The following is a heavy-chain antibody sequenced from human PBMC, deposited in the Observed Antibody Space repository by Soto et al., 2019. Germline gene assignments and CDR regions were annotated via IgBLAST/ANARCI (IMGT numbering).Heavy chain of an antibody. CDR3: AKGGELDV. V-gene: IGHV3-23*01. J-gene: IGHJ6*04. D-gene: IGHD1-26*01. Sequence: EVLLLESGGGLVQPGGSLRLSCEASGFSFSSFAMNWVRQAPGKGLEWVSAIGDSGASTYYADSVKGRFTISRDNSRNTLYLQLNSLRAEDTAVHYCAKGGELDVWGNGTTVSVSS. CDR2: IGDSGAST. CDR1: GFSFSSFA.